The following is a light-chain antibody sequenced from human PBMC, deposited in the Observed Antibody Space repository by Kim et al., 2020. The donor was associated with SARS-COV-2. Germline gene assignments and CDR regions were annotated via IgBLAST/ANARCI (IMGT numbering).Light chain of an antibody. Sequence: EVVMTQSPATLSVSPGERATLSCRASQSVSSNLAWYQQKPGQAPRLLLYAASTRATGIPARFSGSGSGTEFTLTISSLQSEDFAVYYCQQYNNWPPLTFGGGTKVDIK. CDR3: QQYNNWPPLT. V-gene: IGKV3-15*01. J-gene: IGKJ4*01. CDR2: AAS. CDR1: QSVSSN.